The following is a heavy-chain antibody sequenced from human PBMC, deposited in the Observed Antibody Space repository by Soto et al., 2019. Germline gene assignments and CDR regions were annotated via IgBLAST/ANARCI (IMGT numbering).Heavy chain of an antibody. CDR1: GFTFSSYA. Sequence: GGSLRLSCAASGFTFSSYAMHWVRQAPGKGLEWVAVISRDGSVRYYADSVKGRFTISRDNSKNTLYLQVNNLRPEDTAVYYCAREYCGGHCSSDYFDYWGQGTLVTVSS. J-gene: IGHJ4*02. CDR2: ISRDGSVR. CDR3: AREYCGGHCSSDYFDY. D-gene: IGHD2-21*01. V-gene: IGHV3-30*04.